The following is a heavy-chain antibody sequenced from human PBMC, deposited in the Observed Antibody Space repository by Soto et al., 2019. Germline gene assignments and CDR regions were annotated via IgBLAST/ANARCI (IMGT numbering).Heavy chain of an antibody. D-gene: IGHD6-19*01. CDR1: GFTFSTYG. J-gene: IGHJ4*02. CDR2: ISGSGGST. Sequence: EVQLLESGGGLVQPGGSLRLSCAASGFTFSTYGMSWVRQAPGKGLEWVSIISGSGGSTYYADTVKGRFTISRDNSKNRSYLQMNSLRAEDTAVYYCAKDPATIAVAGTFDYWGQGTLVIVSS. V-gene: IGHV3-23*01. CDR3: AKDPATIAVAGTFDY.